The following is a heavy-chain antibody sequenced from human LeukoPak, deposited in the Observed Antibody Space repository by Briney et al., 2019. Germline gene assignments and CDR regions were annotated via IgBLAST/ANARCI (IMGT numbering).Heavy chain of an antibody. V-gene: IGHV4-4*07. Sequence: PSETLSLTCTVSGFTISSYYWRWIRQPPGKGLEWIGRIYTSGSTNYNPSLKSRVTMSVDTSKNQFSLKLSSVTAADTAVYYCARIPLAYSGAYYFDYWGQGTLVTVSS. CDR2: IYTSGST. CDR3: ARIPLAYSGAYYFDY. J-gene: IGHJ4*02. CDR1: GFTISSYY. D-gene: IGHD1-26*01.